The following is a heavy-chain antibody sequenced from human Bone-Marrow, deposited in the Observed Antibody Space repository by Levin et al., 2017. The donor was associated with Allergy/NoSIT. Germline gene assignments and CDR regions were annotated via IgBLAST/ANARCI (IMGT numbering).Heavy chain of an antibody. CDR1: GYTFISYD. CDR3: ARGGGVLSGLYDATPSNWFDP. V-gene: IGHV1-8*01. J-gene: IGHJ5*02. CDR2: MNPNSGYT. D-gene: IGHD3-3*01. Sequence: ASVKVSCKASGYTFISYDINWVRQAIGQGLEWMGWMNPNSGYTGYLQKFSGRVTMTRNTSTNKAYMELISLRSDDTAVYFCARGGGVLSGLYDATPSNWFDPWGQGTLVSVSS.